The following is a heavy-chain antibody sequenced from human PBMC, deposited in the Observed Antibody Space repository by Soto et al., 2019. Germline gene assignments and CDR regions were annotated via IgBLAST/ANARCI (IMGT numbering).Heavy chain of an antibody. Sequence: SETLSLTCTVSGGSISSSSYYWGWIRQPPGKGLEWIGSIYYSGSTYYNPSPKSRVTISVDTSKNQFSLKLSSVTAADTAVYYCARLVWGSVYYFDYWGQGTLVTVSS. CDR1: GGSISSSSYY. D-gene: IGHD3-16*01. V-gene: IGHV4-39*01. CDR3: ARLVWGSVYYFDY. CDR2: IYYSGST. J-gene: IGHJ4*02.